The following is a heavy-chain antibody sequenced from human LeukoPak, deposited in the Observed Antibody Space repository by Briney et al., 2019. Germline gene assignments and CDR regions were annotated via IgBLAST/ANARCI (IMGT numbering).Heavy chain of an antibody. CDR2: INHSGST. D-gene: IGHD6-13*01. V-gene: IGHV4-34*01. CDR3: ASGMSSWYFDY. Sequence: SETLSLTCTVSGGSISSYYWSWIRQPAGKGLEWIGEINHSGSTNYNPSLKSRVTISVDTSKNQFSLKLSSVTAADTAVYYCASGMSSWYFDYWGQGTLVTVSS. J-gene: IGHJ4*02. CDR1: GGSISSYY.